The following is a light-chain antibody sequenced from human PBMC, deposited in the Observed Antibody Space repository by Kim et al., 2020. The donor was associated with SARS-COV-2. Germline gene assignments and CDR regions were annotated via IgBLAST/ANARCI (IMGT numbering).Light chain of an antibody. CDR1: KLGDKY. CDR3: QAWDSTFYV. J-gene: IGLJ1*01. Sequence: GSPGQTASITCSGDKLGDKYACWYQQKPGQSPVLVIYQDSKRPSGIPERFSGSNSGNTATLTISGTQAMDEADYYCQAWDSTFYVFGTGTKVTVL. V-gene: IGLV3-1*01. CDR2: QDS.